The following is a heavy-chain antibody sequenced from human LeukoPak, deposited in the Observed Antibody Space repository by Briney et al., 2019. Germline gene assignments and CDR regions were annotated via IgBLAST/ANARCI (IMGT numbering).Heavy chain of an antibody. J-gene: IGHJ4*02. Sequence: ASVKVSCKASGYTFTGYYMHWVRQAPGQGPEWMGWINPNSGGTNYAQKFQGRVTMTRDTSISTAYMELSRLRSDDTAVYYCTYATYSGYDFWAAFDYWGQGTLVTVSS. CDR3: TYATYSGYDFWAAFDY. CDR1: GYTFTGYY. V-gene: IGHV1-2*02. CDR2: INPNSGGT. D-gene: IGHD5-12*01.